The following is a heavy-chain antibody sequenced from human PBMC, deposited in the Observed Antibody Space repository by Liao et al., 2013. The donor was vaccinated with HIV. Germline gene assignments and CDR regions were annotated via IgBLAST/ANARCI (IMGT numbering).Heavy chain of an antibody. Sequence: QVQLQQWGAGLLKPSETLSLTCAVYGGSFSSYYWSWIRQPPGKGLQWIGEINHSGNTNYNPSLKSRVTLSVDTSKNQFSLRLRSVTAADTAVYYCARDDSGSSQATFDYWGQGSLVTVSS. J-gene: IGHJ4*02. CDR3: ARDDSGSSQATFDY. V-gene: IGHV4-34*02. CDR2: INHSGNT. D-gene: IGHD1-26*01. CDR1: GGSFSSYY.